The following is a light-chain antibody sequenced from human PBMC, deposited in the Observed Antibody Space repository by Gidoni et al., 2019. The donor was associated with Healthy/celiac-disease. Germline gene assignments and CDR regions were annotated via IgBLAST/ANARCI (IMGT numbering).Light chain of an antibody. Sequence: DIQMTQSPSSLSASVGDRVTITCRASQSISSYLNWYQQKPGKAPKLLIYAASSLQSGVPSRFSGSGSGTDFNLTISSLQPEDFATYYCQQSYSTPVTFGQXTRLEIK. V-gene: IGKV1-39*01. CDR1: QSISSY. CDR3: QQSYSTPVT. J-gene: IGKJ5*01. CDR2: AAS.